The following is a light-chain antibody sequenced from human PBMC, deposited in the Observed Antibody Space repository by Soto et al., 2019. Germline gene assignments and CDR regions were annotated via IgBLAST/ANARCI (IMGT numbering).Light chain of an antibody. CDR3: QVWDSSGDHVV. CDR1: NIGVKR. CDR2: YDN. J-gene: IGLJ2*01. V-gene: IGLV3-21*04. Sequence: SYELTQPPSVSVAPGKTARITCGGNNIGVKRVHCYQQRPGQAPLRVIYYDNDRPSGIPERFSGSNSGNTATLTISRVEAGDDAAYYCQVWDSSGDHVVFGGGTKLTVL.